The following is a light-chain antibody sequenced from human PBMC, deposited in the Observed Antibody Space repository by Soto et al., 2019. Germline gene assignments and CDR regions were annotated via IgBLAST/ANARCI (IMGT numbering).Light chain of an antibody. V-gene: IGKV3-11*01. CDR3: QQRSNWPLSLT. J-gene: IGKJ4*01. CDR1: QSVSSY. Sequence: EIVLTQSPATLSLSPGERVTLSCRASQSVSSYLAWYQQKPGQAPRLLIYDASNRATGIPARFSGSGSGTDFTLTISSLEPEDFAVYYCQQRSNWPLSLTFGGGTKVDIK. CDR2: DAS.